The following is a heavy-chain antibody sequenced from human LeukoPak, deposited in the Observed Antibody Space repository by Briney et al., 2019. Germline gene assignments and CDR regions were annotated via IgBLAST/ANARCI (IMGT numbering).Heavy chain of an antibody. Sequence: GGSLRLSCAASGFTFSNAWMSWVRQAPGKGLEWVGRIKTKTHSGTTDYAAPVKGRFTISRDDSKNTLYLQMNSLKTEDTAVYYCAKAPTAMDDNWGQGTLVTVSS. CDR1: GFTFSNAW. J-gene: IGHJ4*02. D-gene: IGHD5-18*01. V-gene: IGHV3-15*01. CDR2: IKTKTHSGTT. CDR3: AKAPTAMDDN.